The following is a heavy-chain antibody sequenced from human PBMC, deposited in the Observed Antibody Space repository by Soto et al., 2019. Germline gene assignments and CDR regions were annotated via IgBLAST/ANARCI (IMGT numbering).Heavy chain of an antibody. V-gene: IGHV3-30-3*01. CDR1: GFTFSSYA. J-gene: IGHJ5*02. CDR3: AVLGSGSPWFDP. D-gene: IGHD3-22*01. Sequence: ESGGGVVQPGRSLRLSCAASGFTFSSYAMHWVRQAPGKGLEWVAVISYDGSNKYYADSVKGRFTISRDNSKNTLYLQMNSLRAEDTAVYYCAVLGSGSPWFDPWGQGTLVTVSS. CDR2: ISYDGSNK.